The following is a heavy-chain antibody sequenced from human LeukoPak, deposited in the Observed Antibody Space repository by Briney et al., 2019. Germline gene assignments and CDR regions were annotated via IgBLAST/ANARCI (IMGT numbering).Heavy chain of an antibody. Sequence: ASVKVSCKASGYTFTSYGISWVRQAPGQGLEWMGIINPSGGSTSYAQKFQGRVTMTRDTSISTAYMELSRLRSDDTAVYYCARAGRYCSGGSCYSCFDYWGQGTLVTVSS. J-gene: IGHJ4*02. CDR3: ARAGRYCSGGSCYSCFDY. CDR1: GYTFTSYG. D-gene: IGHD2-15*01. V-gene: IGHV1-46*01. CDR2: INPSGGST.